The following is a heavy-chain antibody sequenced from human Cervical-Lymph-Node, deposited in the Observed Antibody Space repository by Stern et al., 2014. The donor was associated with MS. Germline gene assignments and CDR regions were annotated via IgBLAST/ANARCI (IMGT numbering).Heavy chain of an antibody. D-gene: IGHD1-1*01. CDR1: GYTFTNNW. CDR3: AKPPPRRKWDDPNYGMDV. Sequence: EVQLVESGAEVKKPGESLKISCKGSGYTFTNNWIAWVRQMPGKGLEWMGVIYPDDSDIRYSPSLQGQGTISADKYTRTASLRGRSLKAADSAVYYCAKPPPRRKWDDPNYGMDVWGQGTTVTVSS. V-gene: IGHV5-51*03. J-gene: IGHJ6*02. CDR2: IYPDDSDI.